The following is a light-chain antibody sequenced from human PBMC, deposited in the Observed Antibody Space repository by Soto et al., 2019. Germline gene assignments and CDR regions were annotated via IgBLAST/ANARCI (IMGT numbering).Light chain of an antibody. CDR2: DVS. CDR3: SSYTTSSTYV. V-gene: IGLV2-14*01. J-gene: IGLJ1*01. Sequence: QSSLTQPSSVYGSPGRSITISCTGTSSDVGGYNYVSWYQQHPGKAPKLMICDVSDRPSGISNRFSGSKSGNTASLTISGLQAEDEADYYCSSYTTSSTYVFGTGTKVTVL. CDR1: SSDVGGYNY.